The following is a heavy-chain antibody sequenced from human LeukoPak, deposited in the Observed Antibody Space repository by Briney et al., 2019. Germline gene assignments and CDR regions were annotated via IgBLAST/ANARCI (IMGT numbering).Heavy chain of an antibody. V-gene: IGHV4-59*08. CDR3: ARHNPKSLGNLDY. J-gene: IGHJ4*02. Sequence: SETLSLTCTVSGDSVSSDYWSWIRQPPGKGLEWIAYISYSGNTNYNPSLKSRVTISVDTSRNQVSLKLKSVTAADTAVFYCARHNPKSLGNLDYWGRGTLVSVSS. D-gene: IGHD1-14*01. CDR1: GDSVSSDY. CDR2: ISYSGNT.